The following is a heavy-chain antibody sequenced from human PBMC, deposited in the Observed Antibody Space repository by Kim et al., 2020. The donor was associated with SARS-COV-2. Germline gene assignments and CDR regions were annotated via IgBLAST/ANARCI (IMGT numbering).Heavy chain of an antibody. Sequence: GGSLRLSCAASGFTVSTNYMSWVRQAPGKGLEWVSVVYSDGSTSYADSVKGRFTISRDNFRNSLYLQLNSLRAEDTALYYCTRDARGLSGVDSVRDAVDIWGQGTMVTVSS. D-gene: IGHD2-2*03. CDR1: GFTVSTNY. V-gene: IGHV3-53*01. J-gene: IGHJ3*02. CDR2: VYSDGST. CDR3: TRDARGLSGVDSVRDAVDI.